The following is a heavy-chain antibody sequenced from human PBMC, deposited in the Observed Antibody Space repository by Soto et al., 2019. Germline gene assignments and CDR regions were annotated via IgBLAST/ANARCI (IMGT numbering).Heavy chain of an antibody. CDR2: ISYDGSNK. Sequence: QVQLVESGGGVVQPGRSLRLSCAASGFTFSSYAMHWVRQAPGKGLEWVAVISYDGSNKYYADSVKGRFTISRDNSKNTLYLKMNSLRAEDTAVYYCARLLWSGSYWNDAFDIWGQGTMVTVSS. V-gene: IGHV3-30-3*01. CDR3: ARLLWSGSYWNDAFDI. CDR1: GFTFSSYA. D-gene: IGHD1-26*01. J-gene: IGHJ3*02.